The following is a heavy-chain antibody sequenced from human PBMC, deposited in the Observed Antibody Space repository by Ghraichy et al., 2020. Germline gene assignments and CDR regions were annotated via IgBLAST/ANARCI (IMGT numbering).Heavy chain of an antibody. V-gene: IGHV4-38-2*02. CDR3: ARVLGSEEEMGKIDY. CDR2: IYHSGST. J-gene: IGHJ4*02. D-gene: IGHD5-24*01. Sequence: SETLSLTCTVSGYSISSGYYWGWIRQPPGKGLEWIGSIYHSGSTYYNPSLKSRVTISVDTSKNQFSLKLSSVTAADTAVYYCARVLGSEEEMGKIDYWGQGTLVTVSS. CDR1: GYSISSGYY.